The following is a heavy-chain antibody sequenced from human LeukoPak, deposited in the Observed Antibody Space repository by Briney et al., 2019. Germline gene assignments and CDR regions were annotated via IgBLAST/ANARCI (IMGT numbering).Heavy chain of an antibody. Sequence: PGGSLRLSCAASGFTFNSYSMVWVRQAPGKGPEWLSSISSDSAYIYYADSARGRFTVSRDNAKNSVYLQMNSLRADDTALYYFAREPPTGRPNVFEMWGLGTIVTVS. J-gene: IGHJ3*02. CDR3: AREPPTGRPNVFEM. V-gene: IGHV3-21*01. CDR2: ISSDSAYI. CDR1: GFTFNSYS.